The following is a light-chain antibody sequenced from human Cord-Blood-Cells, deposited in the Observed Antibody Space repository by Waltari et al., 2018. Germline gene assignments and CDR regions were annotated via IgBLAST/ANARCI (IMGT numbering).Light chain of an antibody. CDR2: EDS. Sequence: QSALTHPAPVSGSPGQSIPFPCTGTTSDVGCYNLLAWYQQHPGKARKLMIYEDSKRRSGVSNSFSGAKSGNTAALTISGLQAEDEADYYCCSYAGSSTLVFGGGTKLTVL. V-gene: IGLV2-23*01. CDR1: TSDVGCYNL. J-gene: IGLJ2*01. CDR3: CSYAGSSTLV.